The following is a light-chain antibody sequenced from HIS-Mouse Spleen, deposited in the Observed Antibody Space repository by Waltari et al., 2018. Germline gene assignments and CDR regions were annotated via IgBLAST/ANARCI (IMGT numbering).Light chain of an antibody. Sequence: QSALTQPASLSGSPGQSITLSCPGTRSDVGGYDYVPWYQQHPGKSPKLMIYDVSNRPSGVSNRFSGSKSGNTASLTISGLQAEDEADYYCSSYTSSSTLVFGGGTKLTVL. CDR2: DVS. CDR3: SSYTSSSTLV. CDR1: RSDVGGYDY. J-gene: IGLJ2*01. V-gene: IGLV2-14*03.